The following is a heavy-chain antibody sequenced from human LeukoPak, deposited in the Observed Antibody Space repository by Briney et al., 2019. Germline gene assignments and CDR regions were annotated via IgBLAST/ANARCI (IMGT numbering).Heavy chain of an antibody. V-gene: IGHV3-23*01. CDR1: GFTFSSYA. CDR3: AKTTTGYSSGRYPGWPVDC. CDR2: ISGSGGGT. J-gene: IGHJ4*02. D-gene: IGHD6-19*01. Sequence: PGGSLRLSCAASGFTFSSYAVSWVRQAPGKGLEWVSAISGSGGGTYYADSVKGRFTISRDNSKNTLYLQMKSLSTEDTAVYYCAKTTTGYSSGRYPGWPVDCWGQGTLVTVSS.